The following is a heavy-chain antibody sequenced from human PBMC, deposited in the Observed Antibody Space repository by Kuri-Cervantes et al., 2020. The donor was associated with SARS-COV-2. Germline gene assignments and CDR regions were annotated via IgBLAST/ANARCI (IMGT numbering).Heavy chain of an antibody. CDR2: VSYNGTNK. CDR3: ARLNAFDI. J-gene: IGHJ3*02. Sequence: GESLKISCTASGFNYLNYAMHWVRQAPGTGLEWVAVVSYNGTNKYYADSVKGRFTISRDNAKNPLYLQMNSLRAEDTAVYYCARLNAFDIWGQGTMVTVSS. V-gene: IGHV3-30-3*01. CDR1: GFNYLNYA.